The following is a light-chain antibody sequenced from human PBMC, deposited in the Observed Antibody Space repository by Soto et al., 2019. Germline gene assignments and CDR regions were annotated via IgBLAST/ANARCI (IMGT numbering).Light chain of an antibody. CDR2: DAS. CDR1: QSVSSY. J-gene: IGKJ4*01. CDR3: QQRSNWPPRT. V-gene: IGKV3-11*01. Sequence: EIVLTQSPATLSLSPGERATLSCRASQSVSSYLAWYQQKPGQAPRLLIYDASNRATGIPARFSGSGSGTDFTLTISRLEHEDFAVYYCQQRSNWPPRTFGGGTKVEIK.